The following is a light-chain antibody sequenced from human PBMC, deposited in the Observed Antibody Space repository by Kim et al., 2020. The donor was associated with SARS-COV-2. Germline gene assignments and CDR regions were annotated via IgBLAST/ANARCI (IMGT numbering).Light chain of an antibody. CDR2: GAS. Sequence: ASVGDRVTIHCRASQDIRDDLGWYQQNPGRAPKRLIYGASSLQSAVPSRFSGSGSGTEFTLTISSLQPEDFATYFCLQHNTYPITFGQGTRLEIK. V-gene: IGKV1-17*01. CDR1: QDIRDD. J-gene: IGKJ5*01. CDR3: LQHNTYPIT.